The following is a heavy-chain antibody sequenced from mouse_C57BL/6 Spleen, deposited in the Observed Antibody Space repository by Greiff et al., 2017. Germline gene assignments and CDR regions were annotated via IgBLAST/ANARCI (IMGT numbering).Heavy chain of an antibody. Sequence: QVQLQQSGTELVKPGASVKLSCKASGYTFTSYWMHWVKQRPGQGLEWIGNINPSNGGTNYNEKFKGKATLTADTTSNTAYMQLSSLTSEDSAVYYCASLPCFAYWGQGTLVTVSA. CDR3: ASLPCFAY. CDR1: GYTFTSYW. J-gene: IGHJ3*01. CDR2: INPSNGGT. V-gene: IGHV1-53*01.